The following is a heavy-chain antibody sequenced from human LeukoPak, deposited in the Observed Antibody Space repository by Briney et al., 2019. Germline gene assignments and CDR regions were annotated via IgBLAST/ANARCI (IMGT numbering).Heavy chain of an antibody. D-gene: IGHD6-19*01. CDR3: TRRYGGHSGWAGYHDS. V-gene: IGHV3-64*01. J-gene: IGHJ4*02. Sequence: GGSLRLSCVASGFSFSAYIMHWVRQAPGKGLEYVSAIRSDGSSTFYPNSVKGRFTISRDSSKSTLYLQMGSLRAEGTAVYYCTRRYGGHSGWAGYHDSWGQGTLVTVSS. CDR2: IRSDGSST. CDR1: GFSFSAYI.